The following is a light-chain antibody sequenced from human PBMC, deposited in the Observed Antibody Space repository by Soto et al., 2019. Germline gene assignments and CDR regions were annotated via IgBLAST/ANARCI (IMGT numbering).Light chain of an antibody. CDR1: QSISSY. CDR2: AAS. J-gene: IGKJ3*01. Sequence: DIQMTQSPSSLSASVGDRVTITCRASQSISSYLNWYQQKPGKAPKLLIYAASSLQSGVPSRFSGSGSGTDFTLPISSLQHEDFATYYCQQSYSTPFGFGPGTKVDIK. CDR3: QQSYSTPFG. V-gene: IGKV1-39*01.